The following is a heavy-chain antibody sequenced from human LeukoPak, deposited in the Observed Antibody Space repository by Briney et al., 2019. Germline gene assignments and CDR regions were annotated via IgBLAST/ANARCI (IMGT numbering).Heavy chain of an antibody. Sequence: PGGSLRLSCAASGLTFSTYGMHWVRQAPGKGLEWVAVIWYDGSSEYYAGSVKGRFTISRDNSRNTLYLQMNSLRGDDTAVYYCASGLTGPYYFDYWGQGTLVIVDS. CDR1: GLTFSTYG. CDR2: IWYDGSSE. CDR3: ASGLTGPYYFDY. D-gene: IGHD3-9*01. V-gene: IGHV3-33*08. J-gene: IGHJ4*02.